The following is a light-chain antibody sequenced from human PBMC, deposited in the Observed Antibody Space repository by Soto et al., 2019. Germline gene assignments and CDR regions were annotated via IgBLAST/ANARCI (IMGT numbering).Light chain of an antibody. CDR1: QSVSTY. CDR3: QQRSNWQIT. V-gene: IGKV3-11*01. J-gene: IGKJ5*01. CDR2: DAS. Sequence: EIVLTQSPATLSLYHGESATLSCRASQSVSTYLAWYQQKPGQAPRLLIYDASNRVTGIPARFRGSGSGTDFTLTISSLEPDDFAVYYCQQRSNWQITFGQGTRLEIK.